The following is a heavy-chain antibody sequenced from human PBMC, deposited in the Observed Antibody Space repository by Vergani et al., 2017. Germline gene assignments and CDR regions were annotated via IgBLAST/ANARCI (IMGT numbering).Heavy chain of an antibody. V-gene: IGHV7-4-1*02. CDR3: AGERCFDWLTPEYYAMDV. D-gene: IGHD3-9*01. Sequence: QVPLVQSGSGLKKPGASVKVSCKASGYTFTNYAMSCVRQAPGQGFEWLGGINTNTENPTYAQGFTGRFVFSLDTSVSTAYLQINSLKAEDTAVYYCAGERCFDWLTPEYYAMDVWGQGTTVTVSS. CDR2: INTNTENP. CDR1: GYTFTNYA. J-gene: IGHJ6*02.